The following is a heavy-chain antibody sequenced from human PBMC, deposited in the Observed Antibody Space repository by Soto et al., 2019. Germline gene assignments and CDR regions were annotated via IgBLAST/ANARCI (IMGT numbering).Heavy chain of an antibody. CDR2: INHSGST. V-gene: IGHV4-34*01. J-gene: IGHJ4*02. CDR1: GGSFSGYY. CDR3: ARVRSYYYGSGSFYYFDY. D-gene: IGHD3-10*01. Sequence: QVQLQQWGAGLLKPSETLSLSCAVYGGSFSGYYWSWIRQPPGKGLEWIGEINHSGSTNYNPSLKSRVTISVDTSKNQFSLKLSSVTAAYTAVYYCARVRSYYYGSGSFYYFDYWGQGAQDTVSS.